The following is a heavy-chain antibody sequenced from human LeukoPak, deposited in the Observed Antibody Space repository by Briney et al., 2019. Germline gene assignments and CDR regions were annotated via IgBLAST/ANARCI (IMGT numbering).Heavy chain of an antibody. J-gene: IGHJ4*02. Sequence: SQTLSLTCAISGDSVSSNSAAWNWIRQSPSRGLGWLGRTYYRSKWYNDYAVSVKSRITINPDTSKNQFSLQLNSVTPEDTAVYYCARDQAGYYYDSSGSPRGFDYWGQGTLVTVSS. CDR2: TYYRSKWYN. V-gene: IGHV6-1*01. CDR1: GDSVSSNSAA. D-gene: IGHD3-22*01. CDR3: ARDQAGYYYDSSGSPRGFDY.